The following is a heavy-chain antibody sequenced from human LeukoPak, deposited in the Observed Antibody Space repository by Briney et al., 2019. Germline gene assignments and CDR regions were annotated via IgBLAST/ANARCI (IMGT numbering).Heavy chain of an antibody. CDR3: ARRGIQTYYGMDV. J-gene: IGHJ6*02. Sequence: SVKVSCKASGGTFSSYTISWVRQAPGQGLEWMGRIIPILGIANYAQKFQGRVTITADKSTSTAYMELSSLRSEDTAVYYCARRGIQTYYGMDVWGQGTTVTVSS. CDR2: IIPILGIA. D-gene: IGHD5-18*01. CDR1: GGTFSSYT. V-gene: IGHV1-69*02.